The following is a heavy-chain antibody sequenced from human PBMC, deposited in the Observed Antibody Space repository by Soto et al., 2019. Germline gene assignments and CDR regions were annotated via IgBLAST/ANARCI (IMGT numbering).Heavy chain of an antibody. D-gene: IGHD3-10*01. V-gene: IGHV1-18*01. CDR1: GYTFTSYG. CDR3: ARSGWFGELLRHNWFDP. J-gene: IGHJ5*02. Sequence: ASLKVSCKASGYTFTSYGISWVRQAPGQGLEWMGWISAYNGNTNYAQKLQGRVTMTTDTSTSTAYMELRSLRSDDTAVYYCARSGWFGELLRHNWFDPWAQGTLVNVSS. CDR2: ISAYNGNT.